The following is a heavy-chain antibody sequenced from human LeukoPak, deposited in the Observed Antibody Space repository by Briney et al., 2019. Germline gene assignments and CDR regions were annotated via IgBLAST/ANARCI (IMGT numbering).Heavy chain of an antibody. CDR2: FDPEADET. Sequence: ASVKVPCKVFGSTLTKLSMHWVRQAPGKGLEWMGGFDPEADETVYAQNFHGRVTVTEDTSSDTTYMELSSLRSEDTAVYYCATAAEIYYYDTGGIWGQGTMVTVSS. CDR3: ATAAEIYYYDTGGI. V-gene: IGHV1-24*01. D-gene: IGHD3-22*01. CDR1: GSTLTKLS. J-gene: IGHJ3*02.